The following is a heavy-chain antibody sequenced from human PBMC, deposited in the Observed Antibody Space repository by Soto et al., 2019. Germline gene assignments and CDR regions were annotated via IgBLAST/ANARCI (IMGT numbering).Heavy chain of an antibody. CDR1: GFTFSSYG. CDR2: IWYDGSNK. J-gene: IGHJ4*02. Sequence: PGGSLRLSCAASGFTFSSYGMHWVRQAPGKGLEWVAVIWYDGSNKYYADSVKGRFTISRDNSKNTLYLQMNSLRAEDTAVYYCERVNGYNHNFDYWGQGTLVTVSS. CDR3: ERVNGYNHNFDY. V-gene: IGHV3-33*01. D-gene: IGHD5-12*01.